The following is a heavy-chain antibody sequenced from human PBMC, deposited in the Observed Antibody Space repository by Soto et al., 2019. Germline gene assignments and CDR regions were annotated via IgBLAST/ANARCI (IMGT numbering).Heavy chain of an antibody. J-gene: IGHJ4*02. D-gene: IGHD3-22*01. CDR2: ISIGSSTI. CDR1: GFTFSSNG. V-gene: IGHV3-48*02. Sequence: EVQLVESGGGLVQPGGSLRLSCEASGFTFSSNGMNWVRQAPGKGLEWVSFISIGSSTIDYADSVRGRFTISRDNATNSLYLQMNSLRDEDTAVYYCARDWGVYDSDITAHIPDLDSWGQGTPVTVSS. CDR3: ARDWGVYDSDITAHIPDLDS.